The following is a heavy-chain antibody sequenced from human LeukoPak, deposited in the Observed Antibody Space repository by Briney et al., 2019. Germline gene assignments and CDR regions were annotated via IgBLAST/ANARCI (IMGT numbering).Heavy chain of an antibody. CDR1: GYIFTSFW. CDR2: IYPGDSDT. V-gene: IGHV5-51*01. J-gene: IGHJ4*02. CDR3: ARSASRYFDWFDY. Sequence: GGSLKISCKGSGYIFTSFWIGWVRQMPEKGLECMGIIYPGDSDTRYSPSFQGQVTISADKSINTAYLQWSSLKASDTAIYYCARSASRYFDWFDYWGQGTLVTVSS. D-gene: IGHD3-9*01.